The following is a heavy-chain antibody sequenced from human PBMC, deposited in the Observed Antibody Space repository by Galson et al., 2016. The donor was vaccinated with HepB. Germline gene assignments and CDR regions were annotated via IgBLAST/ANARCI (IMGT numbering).Heavy chain of an antibody. CDR2: ISYDGSRK. CDR3: ARERSTVTALLDS. D-gene: IGHD4-17*01. V-gene: IGHV3-30*04. Sequence: SLRLSCAASGFTFSSYAMHWVRQAPGKGLEWVAMISYDGSRKYFSDSVKGRFTISRDNSRNTLFLQMNDLRTEDTAVFYCARERSTVTALLDSWGQGTLVTVSS. CDR1: GFTFSSYA. J-gene: IGHJ4*02.